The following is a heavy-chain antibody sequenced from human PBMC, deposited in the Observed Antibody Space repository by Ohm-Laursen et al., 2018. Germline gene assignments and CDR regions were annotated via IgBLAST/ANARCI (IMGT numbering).Heavy chain of an antibody. Sequence: SVKVSCKASGYIFTRYGIYWVRQAPGQGLEWMGWISGYNGNTNYAQKLQGRVTLTTDTSTSTAYMELRSLRSDDTAVYFCARAEGVIVAAHFDNWGQGTLVIVSS. CDR1: GYIFTRYG. J-gene: IGHJ4*02. V-gene: IGHV1-18*01. CDR2: ISGYNGNT. D-gene: IGHD6-25*01. CDR3: ARAEGVIVAAHFDN.